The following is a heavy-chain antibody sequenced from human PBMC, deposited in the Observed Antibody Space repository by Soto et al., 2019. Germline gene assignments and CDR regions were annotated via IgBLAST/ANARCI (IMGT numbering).Heavy chain of an antibody. J-gene: IGHJ4*02. CDR1: GFSFSDYY. D-gene: IGHD4-4*01. CDR3: AKDRHYSKYDLSHGSGPFDY. V-gene: IGHV3-11*05. CDR2: ISSSSIYT. Sequence: GGSLRLSCAASGFSFSDYYRSWSRQAPGKGLEWVSYISSSSIYTNYADSVKGRFTISRDNAKNSLYLQKNSLRAEDTAVYFCAKDRHYSKYDLSHGSGPFDYWGQGTLVTVSS.